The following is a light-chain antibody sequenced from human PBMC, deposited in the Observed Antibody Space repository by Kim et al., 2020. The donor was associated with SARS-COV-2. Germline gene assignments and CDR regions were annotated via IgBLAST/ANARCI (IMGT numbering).Light chain of an antibody. CDR2: YKSDSDK. J-gene: IGLJ3*02. CDR1: SGINVGTSS. V-gene: IGLV5-45*03. Sequence: QPVLTQPSSLSASPGASASLTCTLRSGINVGTSSIFWYQQKPGSPPHYLLRYKSDSDKQQGSGVPSRFSGSKDASANAAILLISGLQSEDEADYSCMIWHSSAWVFGGGTQLTVL. CDR3: MIWHSSAWV.